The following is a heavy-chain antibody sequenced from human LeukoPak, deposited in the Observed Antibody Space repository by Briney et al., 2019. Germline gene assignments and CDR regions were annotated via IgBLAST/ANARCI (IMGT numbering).Heavy chain of an antibody. CDR3: ARKVPNDSSGYYYRGQFDP. D-gene: IGHD3-22*01. CDR2: IIPIFGTA. CDR1: GGTFSSYA. Sequence: SVKVSCKASGGTFSSYAISWVRQAPGQGLEWMGGIIPIFGTANYAQKFQGRVTITADKSTSTAYMELSSLRSEDTAVYYCARKVPNDSSGYYYRGQFDPWGQGTLVTVSS. V-gene: IGHV1-69*06. J-gene: IGHJ5*02.